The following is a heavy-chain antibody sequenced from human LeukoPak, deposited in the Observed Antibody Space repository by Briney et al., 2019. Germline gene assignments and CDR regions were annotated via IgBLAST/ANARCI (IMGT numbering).Heavy chain of an antibody. CDR3: AKMSGYSYGSVYYFDY. V-gene: IGHV3-23*01. Sequence: GGSLRLSCAASGFTFSSYAMSWVRQAPGMGLEWVSAISGGGGTTYYADSVKGRFTISRDNSKNTLYLQMNSLRAEDTAVYYCAKMSGYSYGSVYYFDYWGQGTLVTVSS. D-gene: IGHD5-18*01. CDR1: GFTFSSYA. J-gene: IGHJ4*02. CDR2: ISGGGGTT.